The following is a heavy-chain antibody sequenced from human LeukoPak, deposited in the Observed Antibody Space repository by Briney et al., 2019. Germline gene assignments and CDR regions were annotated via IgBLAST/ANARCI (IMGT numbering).Heavy chain of an antibody. V-gene: IGHV3-30*04. D-gene: IGHD3-22*01. CDR3: AGDRALPRPPMRTTYYFDY. CDR1: GFTFSSYA. J-gene: IGHJ4*02. CDR2: ISYDGSNK. Sequence: GGSLRLSCAASGFTFSSYAMHWVRQAPGKGLEWVAVISYDGSNKYYADSVKGRFTISRDNSKNTLYLQMNSLRAEDTAVYYCAGDRALPRPPMRTTYYFDYWGQGTLVTVSS.